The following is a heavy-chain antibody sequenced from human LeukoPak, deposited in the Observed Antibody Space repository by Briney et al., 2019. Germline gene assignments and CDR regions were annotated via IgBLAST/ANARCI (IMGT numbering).Heavy chain of an antibody. CDR1: GFTFSSDW. CDR2: ISPEEGKI. V-gene: IGHV3-7*01. J-gene: IGHJ6*03. CDR3: ARDPSYCSGGSCYYYYYMDV. Sequence: GGSQRLSCAASGFTFSSDWVIWVRHAPGEGLEWVTYISPEEGKIFRVDSVKARFTVCRDNSKNSLYLQMNSLRAEDTAVYYCARDPSYCSGGSCYYYYYMDVWGKGTTVTASS. D-gene: IGHD2-15*01.